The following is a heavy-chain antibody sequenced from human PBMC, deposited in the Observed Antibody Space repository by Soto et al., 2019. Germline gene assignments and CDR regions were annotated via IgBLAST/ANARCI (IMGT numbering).Heavy chain of an antibody. D-gene: IGHD4-17*01. CDR2: ISAYNGNT. J-gene: IGHJ4*02. Sequence: GASVKVSCKASGYTFTSYGISWVRQAPGQGLEWMGWISAYNGNTNYAQKLQGRVTMTTDTSTSTAYMELRSLRSDDTAVYYCARDYPRSTVTTFFNYWGQGTLVTVSS. V-gene: IGHV1-18*01. CDR1: GYTFTSYG. CDR3: ARDYPRSTVTTFFNY.